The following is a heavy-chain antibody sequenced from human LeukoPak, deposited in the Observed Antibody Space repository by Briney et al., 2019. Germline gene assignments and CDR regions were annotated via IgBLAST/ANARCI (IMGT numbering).Heavy chain of an antibody. J-gene: IGHJ6*03. V-gene: IGHV4-39*07. CDR3: ARINPLRGYSYGYIYYYYYMDV. D-gene: IGHD5-18*01. CDR1: GGSISSSSYY. CDR2: IYYSGGT. Sequence: SETLSLTCTVSGGSISSSSYYWGWIRQPPGKGLEWIGSIYYSGGTYYNPSLKSRVTISVDTSKNQFSLKLSSVTAADTAVYYCARINPLRGYSYGYIYYYYYMDVWGKGTTVTVSS.